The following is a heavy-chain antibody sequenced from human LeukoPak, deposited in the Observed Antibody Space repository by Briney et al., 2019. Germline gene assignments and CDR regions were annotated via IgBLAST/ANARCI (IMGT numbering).Heavy chain of an antibody. D-gene: IGHD1-20*01. J-gene: IGHJ5*02. CDR3: ARARTITGTHNWFDP. Sequence: GASVKVSCKASGGTFSSYAISWVRQAPGQGLEWMGGIIPIFGTANYAQKFQGRVTITADESTSTAYMELSSLRSEDTAVYYCARARTITGTHNWFDPWGQGTLVTFSS. CDR2: IIPIFGTA. V-gene: IGHV1-69*13. CDR1: GGTFSSYA.